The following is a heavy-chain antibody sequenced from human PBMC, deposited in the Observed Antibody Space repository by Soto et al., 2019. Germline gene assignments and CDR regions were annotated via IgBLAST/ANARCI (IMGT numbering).Heavy chain of an antibody. V-gene: IGHV3-74*01. J-gene: IGHJ5*02. CDR1: GFTLSYFW. D-gene: IGHD3-10*01. CDR2: IKGDGSDT. Sequence: EVQLVESGGGLVQPGGSLRLSCEASGFTLSYFWMHWVRQAPGKGLVWLSRIKGDGSDTDYADSVKGRFTISRDNAKNTLYMQMNNLRVDDTAVYYSARDYHGSGNPWGQGTLVSVSS. CDR3: ARDYHGSGNP.